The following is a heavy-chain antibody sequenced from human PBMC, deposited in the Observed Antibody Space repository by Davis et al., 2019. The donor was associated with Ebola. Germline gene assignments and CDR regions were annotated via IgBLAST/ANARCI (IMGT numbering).Heavy chain of an antibody. J-gene: IGHJ6*04. CDR3: FRVVPAAMRGYYYGMDV. D-gene: IGHD2-2*01. CDR2: MNPNGGNA. CDR1: GYTFTSHD. V-gene: IGHV1-8*01. Sequence: ASVKVSCKASGYTFTSHDINWVRQATGQGLEWMGWMNPNGGNAGYAQKFQGRVTMTRDTSISTAYMELSRLRSDDTAVYYCFRVVPAAMRGYYYGMDVWGKGTTVTVSS.